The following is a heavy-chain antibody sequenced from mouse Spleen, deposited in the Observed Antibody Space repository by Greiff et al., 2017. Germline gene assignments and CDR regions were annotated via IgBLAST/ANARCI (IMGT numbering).Heavy chain of an antibody. CDR3: ARAPSLSDYYGSSPFAY. CDR1: GYTFTDYY. D-gene: IGHD1-1*01. Sequence: VQLQQSGAELVRPGASVKLSCKASGYTFTDYYINWVKQRPGQGLEWIARIYPGSGNTYYNEKFKGKATLTAEKSSSTAYMQLSSLTSEDSAVYFCARAPSLSDYYGSSPFAYWGQGTLVTVSA. V-gene: IGHV1-76*01. J-gene: IGHJ3*01. CDR2: IYPGSGNT.